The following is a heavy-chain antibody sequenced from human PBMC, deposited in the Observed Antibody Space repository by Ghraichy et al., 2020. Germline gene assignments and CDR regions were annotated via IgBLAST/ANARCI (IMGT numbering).Heavy chain of an antibody. CDR1: GFTVSTNY. Sequence: GGSLRLSCAASGFTVSTNYMSWVRQAPGKGLEWVSLIYSGGSTYYADSVKGRFTISRDNSKNALYLQMNSLRAEDTAVYYCARDRSGCSGHSFDYYYMDVWGKGTSVSVSS. CDR2: IYSGGST. V-gene: IGHV3-53*01. J-gene: IGHJ6*03. D-gene: IGHD5-12*01. CDR3: ARDRSGCSGHSFDYYYMDV.